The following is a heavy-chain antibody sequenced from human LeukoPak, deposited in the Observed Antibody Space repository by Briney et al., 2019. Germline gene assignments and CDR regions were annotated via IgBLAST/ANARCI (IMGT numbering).Heavy chain of an antibody. CDR3: ARALYGSGSYSTY. Sequence: GGSLRLSCAASGFTFSDFFMTWIRQAPGKGLEWVSYISSSSSFTAYADSVKGRFTISIDNTKNSLYLQMNSLRAEDTAVYYCARALYGSGSYSTYWGQGTLVTVSS. J-gene: IGHJ4*02. V-gene: IGHV3-11*05. CDR2: ISSSSSFT. D-gene: IGHD3-10*01. CDR1: GFTFSDFF.